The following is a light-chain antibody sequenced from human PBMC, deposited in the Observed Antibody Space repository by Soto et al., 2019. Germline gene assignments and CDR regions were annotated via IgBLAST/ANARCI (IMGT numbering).Light chain of an antibody. J-gene: IGLJ1*01. CDR1: SSDGGAYNY. CDR3: SSYTSSSTLYV. CDR2: EVS. V-gene: IGLV2-14*01. Sequence: QSALTQPASVSGSPGQSITISCTGTSSDGGAYNYVSWYQQHPGNAPKLMIYEVSNRPSGVSNRFSGSKSGNTASLTISGLQAEDEADYYCSSYTSSSTLYVFGTGTKLTVL.